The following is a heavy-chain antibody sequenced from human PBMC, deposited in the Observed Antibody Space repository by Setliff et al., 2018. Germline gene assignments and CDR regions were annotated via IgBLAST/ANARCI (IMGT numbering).Heavy chain of an antibody. CDR3: ARVPLHSGSYGEYYYYGMDV. V-gene: IGHV4-38-2*02. J-gene: IGHJ6*02. CDR1: GDSISSTYH. D-gene: IGHD1-26*01. CDR2: IYHSGNT. Sequence: SETLSLTCNVSGDSISSTYHWGWIRQSPGKGLEWIGTIYHSGNTYYNPSLKSRVTISVDTSKNQFSLKLSSVTAADTAVYYCARVPLHSGSYGEYYYYGMDVWGQGTTVTVSS.